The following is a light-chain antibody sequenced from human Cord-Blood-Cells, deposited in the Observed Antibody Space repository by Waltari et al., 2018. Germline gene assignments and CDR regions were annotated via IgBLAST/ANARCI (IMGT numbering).Light chain of an antibody. CDR1: QGISNY. Sequence: DIQMTQSPSSLSASVGDRVTITCRASQGISNYLAWYQQKPGKVPKLLIYDASTLQSGVPSRFSDSGSGTDFTLTISSLQPEDVATYYGQKYNSAPFTFGPGTKVDIK. J-gene: IGKJ3*01. CDR2: DAS. V-gene: IGKV1-27*01. CDR3: QKYNSAPFT.